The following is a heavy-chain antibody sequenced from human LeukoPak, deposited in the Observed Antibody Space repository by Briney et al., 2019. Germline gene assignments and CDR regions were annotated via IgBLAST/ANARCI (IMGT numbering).Heavy chain of an antibody. CDR3: AKDQSDLYYDFWSGYYTEYFQH. J-gene: IGHJ1*01. Sequence: PGGSLRLSCAASGFTVSSNYMSWVRQAPGKGLEWVSAISGSGGSTYYADSVKGRFTISRDNSKNTLYLQMNSLRAEDTAVYYCAKDQSDLYYDFWSGYYTEYFQHWGQGTLVTVSS. CDR2: ISGSGGST. D-gene: IGHD3-3*01. V-gene: IGHV3-23*01. CDR1: GFTVSSNY.